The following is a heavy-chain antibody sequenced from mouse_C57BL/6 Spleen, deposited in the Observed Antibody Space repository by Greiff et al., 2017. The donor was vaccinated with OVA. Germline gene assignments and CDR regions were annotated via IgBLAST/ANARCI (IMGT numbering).Heavy chain of an antibody. CDR1: GYAFSSSW. V-gene: IGHV1-82*01. CDR2: IYPGDGDT. J-gene: IGHJ2*01. Sequence: VQRVESGPELVKPGASVKISCKASGYAFSSSWMNWVKQRPGKGLEWIGRIYPGDGDTNYNGKFKGKATLTADKSSSTAYMQLSSLTSEDSAVYFCARLLGRDYWGQGTTLTVSS. D-gene: IGHD4-1*01. CDR3: ARLLGRDY.